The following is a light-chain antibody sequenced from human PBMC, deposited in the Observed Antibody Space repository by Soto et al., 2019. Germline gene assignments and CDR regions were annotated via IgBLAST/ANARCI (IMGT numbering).Light chain of an antibody. CDR3: QQSYSTPCT. V-gene: IGKV1-39*01. Sequence: DIQMTQSPSSLSASVGDRVTITCRASQSISSYLNLYQQKPGKAPKLLIYAASSLQSGVPSRFSGSGSGTDFTLTISSLQPEDFATDYCQQSYSTPCTFGQGTKVDIK. CDR1: QSISSY. CDR2: AAS. J-gene: IGKJ1*01.